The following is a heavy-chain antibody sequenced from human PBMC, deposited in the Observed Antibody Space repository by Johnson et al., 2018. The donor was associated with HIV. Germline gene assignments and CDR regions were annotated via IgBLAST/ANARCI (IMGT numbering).Heavy chain of an antibody. J-gene: IGHJ3*02. CDR2: ISYDGSNQ. D-gene: IGHD3-22*01. Sequence: QVQLVESGGGLVKPGGSLRLSCAASGFTFSSYAMHWVRQAPGKGLEWVTLISYDGSNQYYADYVQGRFTISRDNSKNTLYLQMNSLRDEDTAVYYCARGLTMIVVVDAFDIWGQGTMVTVSS. V-gene: IGHV3-30-3*01. CDR3: ARGLTMIVVVDAFDI. CDR1: GFTFSSYA.